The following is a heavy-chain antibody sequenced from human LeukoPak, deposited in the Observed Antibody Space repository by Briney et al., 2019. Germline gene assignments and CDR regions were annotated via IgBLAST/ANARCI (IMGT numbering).Heavy chain of an antibody. CDR1: GGSISRGNYY. Sequence: SETLSLTCTVSGGSISRGNYYWSWIRQPAGKGLEWIGRIYTSGSTNCNPSLKSRVTISVDTSKNQFSLKLSSVTAADTAVYYCVRSGLIDYWGQGTLVTVSS. V-gene: IGHV4-61*02. CDR2: IYTSGST. J-gene: IGHJ4*02. CDR3: VRSGLIDY.